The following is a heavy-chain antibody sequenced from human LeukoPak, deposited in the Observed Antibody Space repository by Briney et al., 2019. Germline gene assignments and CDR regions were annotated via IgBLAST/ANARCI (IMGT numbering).Heavy chain of an antibody. V-gene: IGHV5-51*01. D-gene: IGHD5-24*01. CDR2: IYPGDSDT. CDR1: GYSFTSYW. Sequence: GESLKISCKGSGYSFTSYWIGGVRQMPGKGLEWMGIIYPGDSDTRYSPSFQGQVTISADKSISTAYLQWSSLKASDTAMYYCARHGKWLQFPFDYWGQGTLVTVSS. CDR3: ARHGKWLQFPFDY. J-gene: IGHJ4*02.